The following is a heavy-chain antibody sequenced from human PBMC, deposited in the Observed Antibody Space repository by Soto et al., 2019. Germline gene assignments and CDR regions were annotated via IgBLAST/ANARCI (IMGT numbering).Heavy chain of an antibody. CDR1: GFTFSSHT. CDR2: ITSTSSTK. J-gene: IGHJ4*02. Sequence: GGSLRLSCAASGFTFSSHTMNWVRQAPGKGLEWISYITSTSSTKNYADSVKGRFTISRDNANNSLYLQMNSLRDEDTAVYYCVKLRLELLYLDSWGLGALVTVSS. D-gene: IGHD1-7*01. V-gene: IGHV3-48*02. CDR3: VKLRLELLYLDS.